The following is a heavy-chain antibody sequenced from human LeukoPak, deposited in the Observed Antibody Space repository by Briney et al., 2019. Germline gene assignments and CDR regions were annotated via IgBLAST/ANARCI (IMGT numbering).Heavy chain of an antibody. D-gene: IGHD3-10*02. CDR1: GFTVTSNY. CDR2: IYSGGGA. V-gene: IGHV3-66*01. CDR3: ARVFPPNWFDP. J-gene: IGHJ5*02. Sequence: GGFLRLSCAASGFTVTSNYMSWVRQAPGKGLEWVSIIYSGGGAYYADSVKGRFTISRDNSRNTLFLQMNSLRAEDTAMYYCARVFPPNWFDPWGQGTLVTVSS.